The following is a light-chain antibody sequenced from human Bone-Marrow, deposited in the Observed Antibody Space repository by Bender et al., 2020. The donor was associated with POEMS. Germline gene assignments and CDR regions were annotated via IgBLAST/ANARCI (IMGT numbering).Light chain of an antibody. Sequence: QSALTQPASVSGSPGQSITISCTGTRRDVGSYHLVSWYQQHPGKAPKLIIYEVNKRPSGISNRFSASKSGNTASLTISGLQAEDEANYYCCSFAGSSTWVFGGWTKLTVL. CDR1: RRDVGSYHL. V-gene: IGLV2-23*02. CDR3: CSFAGSSTWV. CDR2: EVN. J-gene: IGLJ3*02.